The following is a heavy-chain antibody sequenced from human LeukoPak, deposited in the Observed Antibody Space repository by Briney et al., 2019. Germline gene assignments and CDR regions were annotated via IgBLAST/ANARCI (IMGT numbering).Heavy chain of an antibody. D-gene: IGHD2-2*01. Sequence: ASVTVSCKTSGYTFSNFGISWVRQAPGQGLEWMGWISGNDDNPNYGQKFQGRFTVTTDSSTSTAYMELRNLRSDDTAVYYCARDGTSTDDYWGQGTLVTVSS. CDR3: ARDGTSTDDY. J-gene: IGHJ4*02. CDR2: ISGNDDNP. CDR1: GYTFSNFG. V-gene: IGHV1-18*01.